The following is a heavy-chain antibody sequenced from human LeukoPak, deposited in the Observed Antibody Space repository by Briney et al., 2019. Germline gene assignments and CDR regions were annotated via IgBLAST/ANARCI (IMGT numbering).Heavy chain of an antibody. CDR1: GYTFTNYW. CDR3: VRESGYSGGWYPY. CDR2: IYPGDSDS. Sequence: GESLNISCKCSGYTFTNYWIAWVRQLPGKGLGWMGMIYPGDSDSRYSPSFQGKVTFSADKSISTAYLQWSTLKASDSAMYYCVRESGYSGGWYPYWGQGTLVTVSS. D-gene: IGHD6-19*01. J-gene: IGHJ4*02. V-gene: IGHV5-51*01.